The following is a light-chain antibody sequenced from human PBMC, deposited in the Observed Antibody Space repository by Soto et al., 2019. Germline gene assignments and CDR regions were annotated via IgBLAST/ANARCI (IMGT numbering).Light chain of an antibody. J-gene: IGLJ3*02. Sequence: QSVLTQPPSASGTPGQRVSISCSGSRSNIGRNYVYWYQQLPGTAPKLLIQRNNERPSGVPDRFSGSKSGTSVCLARSGLRSEDEADYFCAAWYDRLDGTWVFGGGTKVTVL. V-gene: IGLV1-47*01. CDR1: RSNIGRNY. CDR2: RNN. CDR3: AAWYDRLDGTWV.